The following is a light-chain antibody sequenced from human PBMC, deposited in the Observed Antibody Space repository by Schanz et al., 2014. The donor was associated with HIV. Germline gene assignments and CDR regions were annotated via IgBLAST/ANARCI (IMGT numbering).Light chain of an antibody. Sequence: QLVLTQSPSASASLGASVTLTCTLSSGHSNYAIAWHQQQPEKGPRYLMNLNSDGSHSKGDGIPDRFSGTSSGAERYLTISSLQSEDEADYYCQTWGTGIVVFGGGTKLTVL. CDR3: QTWGTGIVV. J-gene: IGLJ2*01. CDR2: LNSDGSH. CDR1: SGHSNYA. V-gene: IGLV4-69*02.